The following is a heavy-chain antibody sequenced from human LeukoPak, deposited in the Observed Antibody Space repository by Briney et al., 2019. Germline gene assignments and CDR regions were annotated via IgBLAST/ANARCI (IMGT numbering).Heavy chain of an antibody. J-gene: IGHJ5*02. CDR1: GGSISSTSYY. CDR3: ARGHIVVVPDSNWFDP. CDR2: VYYSGST. V-gene: IGHV4-39*01. Sequence: SETLSLTCTVSGGSISSTSYYWDWIRQPPGKGLEWIGSVYYSGSTYYNPSLKSRVTISVDTSKDQFSLKLSSVTAADTAVYYCARGHIVVVPDSNWFDPWGQGTLVTVPS. D-gene: IGHD2-2*01.